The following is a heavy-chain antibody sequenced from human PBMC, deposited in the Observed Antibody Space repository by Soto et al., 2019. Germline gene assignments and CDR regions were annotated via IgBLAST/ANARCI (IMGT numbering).Heavy chain of an antibody. D-gene: IGHD4-17*01. V-gene: IGHV1-69*01. CDR3: ARGEDAHGDFGSMDV. J-gene: IGHJ6*02. CDR1: GGHFDRFA. Sequence: QVQLVQSGAEVKKPGSSVKVSCRASGGHFDRFALSWLRQAHGQGLEWMGGIIPLLSATTYAHKFQGRVTITADESASTLYLELRSLTSDDTAVYYCARGEDAHGDFGSMDVWGQGTSVTVSS. CDR2: IIPLLSAT.